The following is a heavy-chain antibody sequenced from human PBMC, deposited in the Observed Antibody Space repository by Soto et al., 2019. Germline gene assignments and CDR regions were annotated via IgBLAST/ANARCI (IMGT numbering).Heavy chain of an antibody. CDR1: GGSISSGGYY. V-gene: IGHV4-31*03. CDR2: IYYSGST. CDR3: ARERSYYGSGSFALRYFDY. Sequence: PSETLSLTCTVSGGSISSGGYYWSWIRQHPGKGLEWIGYIYYSGSTYYNPSLKSRVTISVDTSKNQFSLKLSSVTAADTAVYYCARERSYYGSGSFALRYFDYWGQGTLVTVSS. D-gene: IGHD3-10*01. J-gene: IGHJ4*02.